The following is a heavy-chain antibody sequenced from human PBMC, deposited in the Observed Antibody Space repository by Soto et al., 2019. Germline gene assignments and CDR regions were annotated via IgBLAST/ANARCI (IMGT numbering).Heavy chain of an antibody. CDR1: GFIFSNSL. CDR2: IWEDGSEE. V-gene: IGHV3-33*01. CDR3: ARXPXXSVFGLDS. J-gene: IGHJ4*02. D-gene: IGHD3-10*02. Sequence: QVQLVESGGGVVQPGRSLRLSCAASGFIFSNSLMHWVRQAPGEGLEWVAVIWEDGSEEYYADSVKGRFTISRDNSMNTLYLQMDRLRVDDMAVYYCARXPXXSVFGLDSWGQGTLVTVSS.